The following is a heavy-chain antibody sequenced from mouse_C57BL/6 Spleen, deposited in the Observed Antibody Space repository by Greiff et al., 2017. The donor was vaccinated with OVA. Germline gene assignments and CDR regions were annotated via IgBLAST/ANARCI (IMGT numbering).Heavy chain of an antibody. J-gene: IGHJ4*01. CDR3: ARGSNYYAMDY. CDR2: ISSGSSTI. D-gene: IGHD5-1*01. CDR1: GFTFSDYG. Sequence: EVNLVESGGGLVKPGGSLKLSCAASGFTFSDYGMHWVRQAPEKGLEWVAYISSGSSTIYYADTVKGRFTISRDNAKNTLFLQMTSLRSEDTAMYYCARGSNYYAMDYWGQGTSVTVSS. V-gene: IGHV5-17*01.